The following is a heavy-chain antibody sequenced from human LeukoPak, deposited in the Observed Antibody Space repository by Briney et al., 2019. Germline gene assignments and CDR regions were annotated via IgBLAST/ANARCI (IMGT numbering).Heavy chain of an antibody. J-gene: IGHJ4*02. CDR2: TYYRSTWYN. D-gene: IGHD3-10*01. Sequence: SQTLSLTCAISGDSVSSNTAAWSWIRQSPSRGFEWLGRTYYRSTWYNDYAVSVRSRISIIPDTSKNHFSLQLNSVTPEDTAVYYCARARPHHTYGSGTNFDYWGQGTLVTVSS. CDR3: ARARPHHTYGSGTNFDY. V-gene: IGHV6-1*01. CDR1: GDSVSSNTAA.